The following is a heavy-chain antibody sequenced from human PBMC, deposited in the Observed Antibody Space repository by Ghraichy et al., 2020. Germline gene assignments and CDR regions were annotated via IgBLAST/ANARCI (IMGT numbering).Heavy chain of an antibody. J-gene: IGHJ6*02. Sequence: GGSLRLSCAASGFTFSSYWMSWVRQAPGKGLEWVANIKQDGSEKYYVDSVKGRFTISRDNAKNLLYLQMNSLRAEDTAVYYCARELRVVRRYYGMDVWGQGTTVTVSS. CDR1: GFTFSSYW. CDR2: IKQDGSEK. CDR3: ARELRVVRRYYGMDV. D-gene: IGHD3-10*01. V-gene: IGHV3-7*01.